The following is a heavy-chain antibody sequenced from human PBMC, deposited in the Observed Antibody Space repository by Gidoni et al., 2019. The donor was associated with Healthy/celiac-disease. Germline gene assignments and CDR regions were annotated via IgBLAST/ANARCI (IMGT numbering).Heavy chain of an antibody. CDR1: GFSLSTSGVG. CDR2: IYWDDDK. CDR3: AHNSPTDYGDRSWTFGYFDY. D-gene: IGHD4-17*01. V-gene: IGHV2-5*02. Sequence: QITLKESGPTLVKPTQTLTLTCTFSGFSLSTSGVGVGWIRQPPGKALEWLALIYWDDDKRYSPSLKSRLTITKDTSKNQVVLTMTNMDPVDTATYYCAHNSPTDYGDRSWTFGYFDYWGQGTLVTVSS. J-gene: IGHJ4*02.